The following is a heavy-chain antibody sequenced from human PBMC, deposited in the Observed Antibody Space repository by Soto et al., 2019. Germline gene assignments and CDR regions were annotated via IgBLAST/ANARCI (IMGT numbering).Heavy chain of an antibody. J-gene: IGHJ5*02. D-gene: IGHD4-4*01. CDR1: GGSIISGGYS. Sequence: SETLSLTCAVSGGSIISGGYSWSLIRQPPGKGLEWIGYIYHSGSTYYNPSLKSRVTISVDRSKNQFSLKLSSVTAADTAVYYCASNYDHNWFDPWGQGTLVTVSS. CDR2: IYHSGST. CDR3: ASNYDHNWFDP. V-gene: IGHV4-30-2*01.